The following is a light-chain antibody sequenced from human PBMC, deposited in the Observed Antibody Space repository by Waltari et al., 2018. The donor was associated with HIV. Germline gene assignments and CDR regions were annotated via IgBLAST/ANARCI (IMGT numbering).Light chain of an antibody. CDR1: QSLLHSDGKTY. J-gene: IGKJ4*01. Sequence: IVMTQTPLSLSVTPGQPASISCKSNQSLLHSDGKTYLYWYLQKAGQPPHLLINEVSTRFSGVPDRVSGGGTGTDFSLKISRVEAEDVGIYYCMQSIELPLTFGGGTKVEIK. V-gene: IGKV2D-29*01. CDR2: EVS. CDR3: MQSIELPLT.